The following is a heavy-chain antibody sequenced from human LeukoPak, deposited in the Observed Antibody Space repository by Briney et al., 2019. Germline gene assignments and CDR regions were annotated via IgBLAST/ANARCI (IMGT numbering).Heavy chain of an antibody. CDR1: GFSITSYY. Sequence: AETLSLTCTVSGFSITSYYWSWIRQPPGKGLEWIWFIYHSGSTNDNPSLKSRVTTSVDTSKNQFSLKLSSVNAADTAVYYCARRGYYYDSSHYYYFDYWGQGTLVTVSS. D-gene: IGHD3-22*01. V-gene: IGHV4-59*08. J-gene: IGHJ4*02. CDR3: ARRGYYYDSSHYYYFDY. CDR2: IYHSGST.